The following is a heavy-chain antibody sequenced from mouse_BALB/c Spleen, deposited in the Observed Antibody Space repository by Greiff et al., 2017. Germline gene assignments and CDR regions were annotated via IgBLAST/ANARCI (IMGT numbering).Heavy chain of an antibody. CDR1: GYSITSGYS. D-gene: IGHD2-1*01. J-gene: IGHJ4*01. CDR3: ARSSYGNYPYYYAMDY. V-gene: IGHV3-1*02. CDR2: IHYSGST. Sequence: EVQLVESGPDLVKPSQSLSLTCTVTGYSITSGYSWYWIRQFPGNKLEWMGYIHYSGSTNYNPSLKSRISITRDTSKNQFFLQLNSVTTEDTATYYCARSSYGNYPYYYAMDYWGQGTSVTVSS.